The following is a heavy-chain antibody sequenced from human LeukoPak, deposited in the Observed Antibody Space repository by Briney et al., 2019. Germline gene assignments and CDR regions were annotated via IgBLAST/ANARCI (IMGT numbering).Heavy chain of an antibody. D-gene: IGHD3-16*02. CDR2: ISYDGSNK. J-gene: IGHJ4*02. Sequence: QPGGSLRLSCAASGFSFSVYEMHWVRQAPGKGLEWVALISYDGSNKYYADSAKGRFTISRDNSKNTLYLQMNSLRAEDTAVYYCARDSGMITFGGVIVKGDYFNYWGQGTLVTVSS. CDR3: ARDSGMITFGGVIVKGDYFNY. V-gene: IGHV3-30*04. CDR1: GFSFSVYE.